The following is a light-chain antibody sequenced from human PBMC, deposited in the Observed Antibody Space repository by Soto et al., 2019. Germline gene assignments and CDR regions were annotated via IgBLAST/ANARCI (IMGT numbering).Light chain of an antibody. CDR1: QSVSNW. CDR2: DVS. J-gene: IGKJ1*01. CDR3: QQYDSYSWT. V-gene: IGKV1-5*01. Sequence: DIPMTQSPSTLSASVGERVTITCRASQSVSNWLAWYQQKPGKAPKLLIYDVSSLESGVPSRFSGSGSGTEFILTISSLQPDDFATYYCQQYDSYSWTFDQGTKVEMK.